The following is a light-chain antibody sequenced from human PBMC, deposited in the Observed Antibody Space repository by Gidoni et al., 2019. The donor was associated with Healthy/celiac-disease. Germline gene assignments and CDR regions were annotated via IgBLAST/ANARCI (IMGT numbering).Light chain of an antibody. Sequence: DIVMTQSPLSLPVTPGEPAYISCRFSQSLQHSNGYDYLDWYLQKQGQSPQLLIYLGSTRASGVPDRCSGSGSGTDFTLKISRVEAEDVGVYYCMQALQTPLTFGGGTKVEIK. CDR2: LGS. CDR3: MQALQTPLT. J-gene: IGKJ4*01. CDR1: QSLQHSNGYDY. V-gene: IGKV2-28*01.